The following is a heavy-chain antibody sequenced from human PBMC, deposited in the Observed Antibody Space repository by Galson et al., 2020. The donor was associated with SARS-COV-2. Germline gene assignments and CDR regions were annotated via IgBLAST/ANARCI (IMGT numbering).Heavy chain of an antibody. D-gene: IGHD6-13*01. CDR1: GYTLTELS. V-gene: IGHV1-24*01. Sequence: ASVKVSCKVSGYTLTELSMHWVRQAPGKGLEWMGGFDPEDGETIYPQKFQGRVTMTEDTSTDTAYMELSSLRSEDTAVYYCATAPPIAAAGTCWFDPWGQGTLVTVSS. J-gene: IGHJ5*02. CDR2: FDPEDGET. CDR3: ATAPPIAAAGTCWFDP.